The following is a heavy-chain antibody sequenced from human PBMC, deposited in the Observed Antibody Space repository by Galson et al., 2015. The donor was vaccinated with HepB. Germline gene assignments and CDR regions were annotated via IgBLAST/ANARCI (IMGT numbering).Heavy chain of an antibody. D-gene: IGHD6-19*01. V-gene: IGHV3-73*01. CDR2: IRSKANSYAT. J-gene: IGHJ4*02. CDR3: TRRGDSSWYGKEDY. Sequence: SLRLSCAASGFTFSGSAIHWVRQASGKGLEWIGRIRSKANSYATGYAASATGRFTISRDDSKNTAYLQMNSLKTEDPAVYYCTRRGDSSWYGKEDYWGQGTLVTVPS. CDR1: GFTFSGSA.